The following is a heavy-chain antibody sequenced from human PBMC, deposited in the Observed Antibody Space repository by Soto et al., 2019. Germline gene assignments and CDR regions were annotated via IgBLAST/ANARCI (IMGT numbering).Heavy chain of an antibody. V-gene: IGHV1-18*04. CDR2: VSAYNRNT. CDR3: ARGRQWEPPLY. Sequence: QVRLVQSGLEVKKPGASVRLSCKTSGYTFTNYGVTWVRQAPGQGLEWMGWVSAYNRNTNYAQKFEDRVIMTTDTSTSTAYLALRNLTSDDTAGYYCARGRQWEPPLYWGEGPLVTVS. D-gene: IGHD1-26*01. CDR1: GYTFTNYG. J-gene: IGHJ4*02.